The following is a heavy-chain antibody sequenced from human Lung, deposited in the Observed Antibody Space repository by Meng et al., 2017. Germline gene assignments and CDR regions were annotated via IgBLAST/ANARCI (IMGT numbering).Heavy chain of an antibody. CDR2: IKSNSDVGTT. Sequence: VQLVESGGGLVKPGGSLVLSCLASGFSFTDAWMSWVRQAPGKGLEWVGRIKSNSDVGTTDYAAPVKGRFTISRDDSKNTLYLQMNSLITEDTAVYFCATGAAAADHWGQGTLVTVSS. V-gene: IGHV3-15*01. D-gene: IGHD6-13*01. J-gene: IGHJ4*02. CDR1: GFSFTDAW. CDR3: ATGAAAADH.